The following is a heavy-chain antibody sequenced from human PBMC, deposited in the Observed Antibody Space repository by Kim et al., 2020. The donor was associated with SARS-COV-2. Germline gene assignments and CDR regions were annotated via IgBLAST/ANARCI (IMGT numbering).Heavy chain of an antibody. V-gene: IGHV1-18*04. Sequence: ASVKVSCKASGYTFTSYGISWVRQAPGQGLEWMGWISAYNGNTNYAQKLQGRVTMTTDTSTSTAYMELRSLRSDDTAVYYCARSYGGDYYDSSGQADLYWGQGTLVTVSS. CDR2: ISAYNGNT. D-gene: IGHD3-22*01. J-gene: IGHJ4*02. CDR1: GYTFTSYG. CDR3: ARSYGGDYYDSSGQADLY.